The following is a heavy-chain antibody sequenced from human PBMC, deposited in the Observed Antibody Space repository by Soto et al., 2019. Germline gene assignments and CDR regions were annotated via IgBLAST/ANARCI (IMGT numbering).Heavy chain of an antibody. J-gene: IGHJ6*02. D-gene: IGHD1-26*01. CDR3: ARQRPTDGRWEFANYYGMDV. CDR2: IIHSEST. CDR1: GGSFSAYY. V-gene: IGHV4-34*12. Sequence: SETLSLTCAVYGGSFSAYYWSWVRQPPGRGLGWMGEIIHSESTKYNPSLKSRVTISVDTSKNQFSLKLSSVTAADTAVYYCARQRPTDGRWEFANYYGMDVWGQGTPVTVSS.